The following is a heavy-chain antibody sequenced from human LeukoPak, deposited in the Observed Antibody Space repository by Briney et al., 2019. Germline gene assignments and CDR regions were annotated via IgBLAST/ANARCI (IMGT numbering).Heavy chain of an antibody. CDR2: ISAYNGNT. J-gene: IGHJ4*02. V-gene: IGHV1-18*01. CDR1: GYTFTSYG. Sequence: ASVKVSCKASGYTFTSYGISWVRQAPGQGLEWMGWISAYNGNTNYAQKLQGRVTMTTDTSTSTAYMELRSLRSDDTAVYYCARDSPSWVNYGSGSSFDYWGQGTLVTVSS. CDR3: ARDSPSWVNYGSGSSFDY. D-gene: IGHD3-10*01.